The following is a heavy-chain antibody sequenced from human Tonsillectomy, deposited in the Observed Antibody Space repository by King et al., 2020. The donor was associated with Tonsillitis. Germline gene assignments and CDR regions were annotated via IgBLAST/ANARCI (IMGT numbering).Heavy chain of an antibody. Sequence: VQLVESGGGLVQPGGSLRLSCAASGFTFSSYAMSWVRQAPGKGLEWVSAISGSGGSTYYADSAKGRFTISRDNSKNTLYLQMNSLRAEDTAVYYCATPGGENYYYYYGMDVWGQGTTVTVSS. CDR1: GFTFSSYA. CDR3: ATPGGENYYYYYGMDV. V-gene: IGHV3-23*04. CDR2: ISGSGGST. D-gene: IGHD1-26*01. J-gene: IGHJ6*02.